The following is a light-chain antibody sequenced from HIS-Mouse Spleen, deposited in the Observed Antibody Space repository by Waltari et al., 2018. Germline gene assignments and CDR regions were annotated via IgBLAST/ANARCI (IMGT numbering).Light chain of an antibody. V-gene: IGKV1-9*01. CDR3: QQRNSYPPT. CDR1: QGISSY. J-gene: IGKJ1*01. Sequence: DMQLTQSPSFLSASVGDRVTITGRASQGISSYFAWYQQKTGKAPKLLIYAASTLQSGVPSRFSGSGSGTEFTLTISSLQPEDFATYYCQQRNSYPPTFGQGTKVEIK. CDR2: AAS.